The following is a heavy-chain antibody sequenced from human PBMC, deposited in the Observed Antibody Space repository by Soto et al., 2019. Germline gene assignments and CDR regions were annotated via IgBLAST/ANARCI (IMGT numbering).Heavy chain of an antibody. CDR3: ARAQFSDILTADDYGMDV. J-gene: IGHJ6*02. D-gene: IGHD3-9*01. CDR2: IIPMFSTP. V-gene: IGHV1-69*13. Sequence: PWASVKVSCKASGGNFRSEAISWVRQAPGHGLEWMGRIIPMFSTPHYAQKFQGRVTIIADESTTTVNMEMRGLTYEDTAVYYCARAQFSDILTADDYGMDVWGQGTSVTVSS. CDR1: GGNFRSEA.